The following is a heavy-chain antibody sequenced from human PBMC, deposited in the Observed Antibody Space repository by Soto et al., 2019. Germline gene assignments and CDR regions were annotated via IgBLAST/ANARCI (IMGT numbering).Heavy chain of an antibody. Sequence: PSETLSLTCTVSGGSISSGGYYWSWIRQHPGKGLEWIGYIYHSGSTYYNPSLKSRVTISVDRSKNQFSLKLSSVTAADTAVYYCARGRYYDSSGYYFYYFDYWGQGTLVTVSS. J-gene: IGHJ4*02. CDR2: IYHSGST. CDR1: GGSISSGGYY. CDR3: ARGRYYDSSGYYFYYFDY. V-gene: IGHV4-30-2*01. D-gene: IGHD3-22*01.